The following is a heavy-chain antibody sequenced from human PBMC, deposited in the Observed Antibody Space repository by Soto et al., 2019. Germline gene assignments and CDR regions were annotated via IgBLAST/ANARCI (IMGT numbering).Heavy chain of an antibody. D-gene: IGHD3-10*01. Sequence: PSETLSLTCTVSGGSISSGGYYWSWIRQHPGKGLEWIGYIYYSGSTYYNPSLKSLVTISVDTSKNQFSLKLSSVTAADTAVYYCARDPRRYYGSGSYLDWFDPWGQGTLVTVSS. CDR3: ARDPRRYYGSGSYLDWFDP. J-gene: IGHJ5*02. CDR1: GGSISSGGYY. V-gene: IGHV4-31*01. CDR2: IYYSGST.